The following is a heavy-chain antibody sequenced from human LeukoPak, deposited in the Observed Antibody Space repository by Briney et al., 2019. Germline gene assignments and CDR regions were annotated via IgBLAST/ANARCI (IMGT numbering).Heavy chain of an antibody. J-gene: IGHJ3*02. CDR1: GFSLDDYA. CDR3: IKDMGFDLLKDAFHI. Sequence: GRSLRLSCVGSGFSLDDYAMHWVRQVPGKGLEWVSSISWDSGSQAYADSVKGRFTISRDNAKNSLYLQMNSLRPEDTAFYYCIKDMGFDLLKDAFHIWGQGKLVTVSS. CDR2: ISWDSGSQ. V-gene: IGHV3-9*01. D-gene: IGHD3-9*01.